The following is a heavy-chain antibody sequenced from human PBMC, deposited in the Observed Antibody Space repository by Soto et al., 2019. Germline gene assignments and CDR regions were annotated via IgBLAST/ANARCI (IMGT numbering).Heavy chain of an antibody. J-gene: IGHJ4*02. CDR1: GDSVTSGSYY. CDR3: AREYYYDSSGYYYFDY. CDR2: ISYTGRT. D-gene: IGHD3-22*01. V-gene: IGHV4-61*03. Sequence: PSETLSLTCIVSGDSVTSGSYYWTWLRQPPGKGLEWIGYISYTGRTKYNPSLQSRVTISVDTSKNDFSLKLSSVTAADTAVYYCAREYYYDSSGYYYFDYWGQGTLVTVS.